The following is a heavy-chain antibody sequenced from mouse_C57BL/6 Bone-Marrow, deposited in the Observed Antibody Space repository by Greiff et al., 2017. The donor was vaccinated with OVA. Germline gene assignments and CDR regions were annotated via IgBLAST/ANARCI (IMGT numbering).Heavy chain of an antibody. CDR2: INPNNGGT. D-gene: IGHD4-1*01. CDR1: GYTFTDYY. Sequence: VQLQQSGPELVKPGASVKISCKASGYTFTDYYMNWVKQSHGKSLEWIGDINPNNGGTSYNQKFKGKATLTVDKSSSTAYMELRSLTSEDSAVYYCARPQTGTGFAYWGQGTLVTVSA. V-gene: IGHV1-26*01. J-gene: IGHJ3*01. CDR3: ARPQTGTGFAY.